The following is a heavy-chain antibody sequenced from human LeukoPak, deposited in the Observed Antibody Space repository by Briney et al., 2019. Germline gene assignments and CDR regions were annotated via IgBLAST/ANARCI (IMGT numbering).Heavy chain of an antibody. D-gene: IGHD3-22*01. CDR3: ARAGQWFSDAYDI. CDR2: IGTARDT. J-gene: IGHJ3*02. V-gene: IGHV3-13*01. Sequence: GGSLRLSCVASGFTFSAYDMHWVRQAAGKGLEWVSGIGTARDTHYSDSVKCRFTTSRENAMNSFYLQMNSLTVGDTAVYYCARAGQWFSDAYDIWGQGTMVTVSS. CDR1: GFTFSAYD.